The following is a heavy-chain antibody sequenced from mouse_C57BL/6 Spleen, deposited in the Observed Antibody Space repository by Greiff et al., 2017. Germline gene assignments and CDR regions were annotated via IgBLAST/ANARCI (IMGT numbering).Heavy chain of an antibody. CDR2: IDPSDSYT. CDR1: GYTFTSYW. J-gene: IGHJ4*01. V-gene: IGHV1-69*01. D-gene: IGHD1-1*01. CDR3: ARRGVEAMDY. Sequence: QVQLKQPGAELVMPGASVKLSCKASGYTFTSYWMHWVKQRPGQGLEWIGEIDPSDSYTNYNQKFKGKSTLTVDKSSSTAYMQLSSLTSEDSAVYYCARRGVEAMDYWGQGTSVTVSS.